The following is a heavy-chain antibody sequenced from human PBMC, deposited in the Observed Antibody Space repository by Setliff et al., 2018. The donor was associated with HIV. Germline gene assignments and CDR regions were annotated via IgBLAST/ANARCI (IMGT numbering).Heavy chain of an antibody. CDR1: GYTFTDYY. J-gene: IGHJ3*02. D-gene: IGHD3-22*01. Sequence: ASVKVSCKASGYTFTDYYIHWVRQAPGQGLEWMGRINPSNGGTNYAQKFQGRVTMTRDTSISTAYMELSRLRSDDTAVYYCARDGYYDSSGYSAFDIWGQGTMVTVSS. V-gene: IGHV1-2*06. CDR3: ARDGYYDSSGYSAFDI. CDR2: INPSNGGT.